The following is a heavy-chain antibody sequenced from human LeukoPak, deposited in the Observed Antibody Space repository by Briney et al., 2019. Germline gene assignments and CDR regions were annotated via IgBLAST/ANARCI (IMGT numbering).Heavy chain of an antibody. J-gene: IGHJ4*02. D-gene: IGHD6-19*01. CDR1: GFTVSSNY. Sequence: GGSLRLSCAVSGFTVSSNYMTWVRQAPGKGLEWVSVIYSGGNTYYADSVQGRFTISRDNSKNTLDLQMNSLRAEDTAVYYCARADYTSGRYVRGFDYWGQGTLVTVSS. CDR2: IYSGGNT. V-gene: IGHV3-53*01. CDR3: ARADYTSGRYVRGFDY.